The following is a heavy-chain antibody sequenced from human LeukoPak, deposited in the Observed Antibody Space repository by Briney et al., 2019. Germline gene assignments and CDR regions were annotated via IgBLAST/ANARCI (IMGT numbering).Heavy chain of an antibody. CDR3: ARLKGSWSIDY. Sequence: SETLSLTCAVSGYSISSGYYWGWIRQPPGKGLEWIGNINRSGNTYYHPSLKSQITISIDTSKNQFSLKVSSVTAADTAVYYCARLKGSWSIDYWGQGTLVTVSS. CDR2: INRSGNT. V-gene: IGHV4-38-2*01. CDR1: GYSISSGYY. J-gene: IGHJ4*02. D-gene: IGHD6-13*01.